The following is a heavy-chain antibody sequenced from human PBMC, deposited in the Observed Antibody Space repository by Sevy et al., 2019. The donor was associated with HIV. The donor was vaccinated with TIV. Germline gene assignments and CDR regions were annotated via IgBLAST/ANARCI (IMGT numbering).Heavy chain of an antibody. V-gene: IGHV3-23*01. CDR3: ASQRYYDFWSGYREAIDY. Sequence: GGSLRLSCAASGFTFSSYAMSWVRQAPGKGLEWVSGISGSGGSTYYADSVKGRFTISRDNSKNTLYLQMNSLRAEDTAVYYCASQRYYDFWSGYREAIDYWGQGTLVTVSS. CDR2: ISGSGGST. CDR1: GFTFSSYA. D-gene: IGHD3-3*01. J-gene: IGHJ4*02.